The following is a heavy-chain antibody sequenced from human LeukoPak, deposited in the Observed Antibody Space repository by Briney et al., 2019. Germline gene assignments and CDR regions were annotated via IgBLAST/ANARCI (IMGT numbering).Heavy chain of an antibody. D-gene: IGHD5-18*01. CDR2: MNPNSGNT. V-gene: IGHV1-8*01. CDR3: ARAPRRYGYGTRYDCDF. Sequence: ASVKDSCKASGYTFPSYDINWVRPATGQGLAWMGRMNPNSGNTGYAQKFQGRVTLTRNTPISTAYMELSSLRSEDTAVYDCARAPRRYGYGTRYDCDFGGQGTLVTVSS. J-gene: IGHJ4*02. CDR1: GYTFPSYD.